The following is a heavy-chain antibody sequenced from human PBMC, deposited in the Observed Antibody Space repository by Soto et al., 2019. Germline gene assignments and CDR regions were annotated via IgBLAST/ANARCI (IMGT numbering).Heavy chain of an antibody. CDR1: GFTFSNAW. D-gene: IGHD3-22*01. Sequence: PGGSLRLSCAASGFTFSNAWINWVRQAPGKGLEWVGRVKSRNHGGTTDFAAPVKGRFAISRDDSKNVVYLEMNSLKTEDTAIYYCTTDSYITSIIVRFDYWGHGTLVTVSS. V-gene: IGHV3-15*07. J-gene: IGHJ4*01. CDR2: VKSRNHGGTT. CDR3: TTDSYITSIIVRFDY.